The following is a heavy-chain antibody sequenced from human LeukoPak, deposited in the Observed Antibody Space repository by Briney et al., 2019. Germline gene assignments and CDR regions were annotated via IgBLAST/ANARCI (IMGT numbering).Heavy chain of an antibody. Sequence: GGSLRLSCAASGFTFSSYAMSWVRQAPGKGLEWVSAISGSGGSTYYADSVKGRFTIYRDNSKNTLYLQMNSLRAEDTSVYYCAKGTYCSSTSCYLVDYWGQGTLVTVSS. CDR3: AKGTYCSSTSCYLVDY. D-gene: IGHD2-2*01. J-gene: IGHJ4*02. CDR2: ISGSGGST. V-gene: IGHV3-23*01. CDR1: GFTFSSYA.